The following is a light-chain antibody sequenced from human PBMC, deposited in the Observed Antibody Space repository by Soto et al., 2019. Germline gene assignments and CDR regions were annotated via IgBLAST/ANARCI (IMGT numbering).Light chain of an antibody. Sequence: QSTLTQPACVSGSPEHTITMSCSGTDSVVGAYNYVSWYQQHPAKAPKLMIYDVSNRPSGVSDRFSGSKSGNTASLTISVLLAEDEADYYCCSCTTSSTYGVGCGTKVTV. CDR2: DVS. CDR3: CSCTTSSTYG. J-gene: IGLJ1*01. V-gene: IGLV2-14*01. CDR1: DSVVGAYNY.